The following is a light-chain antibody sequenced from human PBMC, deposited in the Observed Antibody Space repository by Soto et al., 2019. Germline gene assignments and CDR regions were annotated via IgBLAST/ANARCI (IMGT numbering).Light chain of an antibody. CDR3: QSYDTSLSAHVI. V-gene: IGLV1-40*01. J-gene: IGLJ2*01. CDR1: SSNLAAGYD. CDR2: ANN. Sequence: QPVLTQPPSMSGAPGQRVTISCTGGSSNLAAGYDVHWYQQLPGTAPKLLMYANNNRPSGVPDRFSGSKSGTSASLAITGLQPEDEADYYCQSYDTSLSAHVIFGGGTKLTVL.